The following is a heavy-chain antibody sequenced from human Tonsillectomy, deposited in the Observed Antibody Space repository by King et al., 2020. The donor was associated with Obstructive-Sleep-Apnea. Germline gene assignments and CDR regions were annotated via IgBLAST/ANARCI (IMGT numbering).Heavy chain of an antibody. V-gene: IGHV3-30*04. CDR1: GFAFRDYA. CDR3: TTERGGWELHFEF. D-gene: IGHD2-15*01. Sequence: VQLVESGGGVVQPGRSLRLSCVASGFAFRDYAMHWVRQAPGTGLEWVAVTSFDGSQKNSADSVKGRFTISRDNSENTLYLQMNSLRPEDTAVYYCTTERGGWELHFEFWGQGTLVTVSS. J-gene: IGHJ4*02. CDR2: TSFDGSQK.